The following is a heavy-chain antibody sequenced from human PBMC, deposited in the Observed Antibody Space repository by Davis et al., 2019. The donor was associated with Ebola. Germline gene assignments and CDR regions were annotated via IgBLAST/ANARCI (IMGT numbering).Heavy chain of an antibody. D-gene: IGHD3/OR15-3a*01. CDR1: GFTFSSYG. CDR3: ARLGRDYYMDV. CDR2: IWYDGSNK. J-gene: IGHJ6*03. Sequence: PGGSLRLSCAASGFTFSSYGMHWVRQAPGKGLEWVAVIWYDGSNKYYADSVKGRFTISRDNSKNTLYLQMNSLRAEDTAVYYCARLGRDYYMDVWGKGTTVTVSS. V-gene: IGHV3-33*01.